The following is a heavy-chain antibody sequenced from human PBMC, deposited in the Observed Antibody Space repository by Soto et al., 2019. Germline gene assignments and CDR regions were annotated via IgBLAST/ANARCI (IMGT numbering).Heavy chain of an antibody. Sequence: PSETLSLTCAVYGGSFSGNYWNWIRQPPGKGLEWIGEINHRGSTNYNPSLKSRVTISVDTSKNQFSLKLSSVTAADTAVYYCARVESGEFDYWGQGTLVTVSS. CDR1: GGSFSGNY. CDR3: ARVESGEFDY. V-gene: IGHV4-34*01. CDR2: INHRGST. J-gene: IGHJ4*02.